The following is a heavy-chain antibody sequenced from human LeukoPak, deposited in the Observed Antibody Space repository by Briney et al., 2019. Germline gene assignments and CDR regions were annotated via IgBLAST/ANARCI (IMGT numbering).Heavy chain of an antibody. D-gene: IGHD2-21*01. CDR2: IWYDGSNK. CDR1: GFTFSSYG. Sequence: GGSLRLSCAASGFTFSSYGMHWVRQAPGEGLEWVAVIWYDGSNKYYADSVKGRFTISRDNSKNTLYLQMNSLRAEDTAVYYCARERHIYFDYWGQGTLVTVSS. CDR3: ARERHIYFDY. J-gene: IGHJ4*02. V-gene: IGHV3-33*01.